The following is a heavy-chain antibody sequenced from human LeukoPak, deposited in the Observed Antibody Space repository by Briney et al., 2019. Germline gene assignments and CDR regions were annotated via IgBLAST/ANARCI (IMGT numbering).Heavy chain of an antibody. CDR2: ISSSSSTI. D-gene: IGHD3-10*01. CDR1: GFTFSTYS. J-gene: IGHJ6*04. Sequence: PGGSLRLSCAASGFTFSTYSMNWVRQAPGKGLEWVSYISSSSSTIYYADSVKGRFTISRDNAKNSLYLLMNSLRAEDTAVYYCARGSQGLWFGELLMDVWGKGTTVTVSS. CDR3: ARGSQGLWFGELLMDV. V-gene: IGHV3-48*04.